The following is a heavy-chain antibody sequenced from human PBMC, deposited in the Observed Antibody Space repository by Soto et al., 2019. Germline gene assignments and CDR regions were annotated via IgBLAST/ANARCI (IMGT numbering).Heavy chain of an antibody. CDR1: GGSISSGDYY. CDR2: IYYSGST. J-gene: IGHJ6*02. CDR3: ARVYYDFWSGYYRGRSGGMDV. Sequence: HSETMSLRCTVSGGSISSGDYYWSWIRQPPGKGLEWIGYIYYSGSTYYNPSLKSRVTISVDTSKNQFSLKLSSVTAADTAVYYCARVYYDFWSGYYRGRSGGMDVWGQGTTVTVS. V-gene: IGHV4-30-4*01. D-gene: IGHD3-3*01.